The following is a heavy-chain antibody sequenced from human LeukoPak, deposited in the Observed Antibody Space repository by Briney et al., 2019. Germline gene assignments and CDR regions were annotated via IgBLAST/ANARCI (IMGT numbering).Heavy chain of an antibody. D-gene: IGHD2-21*02. CDR1: GGSFSGYY. CDR2: INHSGST. Sequence: SETLSLTCAVYGGSFSGYYWSWIRQPPGKGLEWIGEINHSGSTYYNPSLKSRVTISVGTSKNQFSLKLSSVTAADTAVYYCARHLGKLLYYFDYWGQGTLVTVSS. J-gene: IGHJ4*02. V-gene: IGHV4-34*01. CDR3: ARHLGKLLYYFDY.